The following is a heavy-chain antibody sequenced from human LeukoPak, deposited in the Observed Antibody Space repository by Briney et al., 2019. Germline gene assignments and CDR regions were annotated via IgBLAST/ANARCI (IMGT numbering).Heavy chain of an antibody. D-gene: IGHD2-15*01. CDR3: ARDGGGYLDY. J-gene: IGHJ4*02. CDR1: RFTFSDYY. CDR2: ISNSGTTI. V-gene: IGHV3-11*04. Sequence: GGSLRLSCSAYRFTFSDYYMSWIRQAPGKGLEWVSYISNSGTTIYYTDSVKGRFTISRDNAKNSLYLHMNSLRAEDTAVYYCARDGGGYLDYWGQRTLVTVSS.